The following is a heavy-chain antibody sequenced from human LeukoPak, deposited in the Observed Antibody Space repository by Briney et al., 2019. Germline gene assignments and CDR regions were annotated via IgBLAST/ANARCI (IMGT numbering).Heavy chain of an antibody. Sequence: PSETLSLTCTVSGGSISSSSYYWGWIRQPPGKGLEWIGSIYYSGSTYYNPSLKSRVTISVDTSKNQFSLKLSSVTAADTAVYYCARDEGIAAAGTRGFDYWGQGTLVTVSS. V-gene: IGHV4-39*07. J-gene: IGHJ4*02. D-gene: IGHD6-13*01. CDR1: GGSISSSSYY. CDR2: IYYSGST. CDR3: ARDEGIAAAGTRGFDY.